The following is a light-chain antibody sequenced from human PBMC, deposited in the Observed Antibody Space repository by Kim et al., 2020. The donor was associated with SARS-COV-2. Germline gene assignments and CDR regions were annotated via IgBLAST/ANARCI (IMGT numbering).Light chain of an antibody. CDR2: DAS. V-gene: IGKV3-15*01. Sequence: VSPGERVILACRASQSVSGNLAWYKVKPGQAPRLLIYDASTRATGIPARFSGSGSGTDFTLTISSLQSEDFALYYCQQYDNWPPYTFGQGTKLEI. CDR3: QQYDNWPPYT. CDR1: QSVSGN. J-gene: IGKJ2*01.